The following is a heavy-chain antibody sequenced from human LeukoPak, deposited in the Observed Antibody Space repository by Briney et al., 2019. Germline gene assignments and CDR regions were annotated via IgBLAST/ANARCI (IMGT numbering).Heavy chain of an antibody. V-gene: IGHV5-51*01. J-gene: IGHJ4*02. CDR3: ARRGSGYYSGFGY. CDR2: IYPGDSDT. CDR1: GYTFTSYW. Sequence: GESLKISCQGSGYTFTSYWIGWVRQMPGKGLEWMGIIYPGDSDTRYRPSFQGQVTISADKSTSTAYLQWSSLKASDTAMYFCARRGSGYYSGFGYWGQGTLVTVSS. D-gene: IGHD3-22*01.